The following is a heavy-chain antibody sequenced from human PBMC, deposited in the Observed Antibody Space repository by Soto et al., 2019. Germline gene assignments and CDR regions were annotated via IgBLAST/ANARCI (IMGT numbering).Heavy chain of an antibody. J-gene: IGHJ4*02. D-gene: IGHD2-21*02. V-gene: IGHV2-5*02. CDR1: GFSLSTSGVG. Sequence: QITLKESGPTLVKPTQTLTLTCTFPGFSLSTSGVGVGWIRQPPGKALEWLALIYWDDERRYSPSLFNRLTITKDTSTNPVVLSMTNMDPVDTATYYWAHFRGGGNSPLGDYWGQGTLVTVSS. CDR3: AHFRGGGNSPLGDY. CDR2: IYWDDER.